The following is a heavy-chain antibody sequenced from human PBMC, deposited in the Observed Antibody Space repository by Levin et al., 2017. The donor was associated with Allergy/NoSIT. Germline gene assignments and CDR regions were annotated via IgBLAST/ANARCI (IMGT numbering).Heavy chain of an antibody. Sequence: GESLKISCAASGFTFSSYALHWVRQAPGRGLEWVAVISSDGSNKYYADSVRGRFTIFRDNSKNTLYLQMNSLRAEDTAVYYCANTRERVDYWGQGTLVTVSS. CDR1: GFTFSSYA. CDR3: ANTRERVDY. J-gene: IGHJ4*02. D-gene: IGHD1-1*01. CDR2: ISSDGSNK. V-gene: IGHV3-30*04.